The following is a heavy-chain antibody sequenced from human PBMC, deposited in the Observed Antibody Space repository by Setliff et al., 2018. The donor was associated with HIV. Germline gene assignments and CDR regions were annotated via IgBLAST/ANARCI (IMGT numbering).Heavy chain of an antibody. CDR2: ISSSGSTI. Sequence: GGSLRLSCAASGFTFSAYRMNWVRQAPGKGLEWLSYISSSGSTICYADSVKGRFTISRDNAQNSLYLQMNSLRAEDTAVYYCARDRGGSSYFDYWGQGTLVTVSS. J-gene: IGHJ4*02. CDR1: GFTFSAYR. V-gene: IGHV3-48*04. D-gene: IGHD1-26*01. CDR3: ARDRGGSSYFDY.